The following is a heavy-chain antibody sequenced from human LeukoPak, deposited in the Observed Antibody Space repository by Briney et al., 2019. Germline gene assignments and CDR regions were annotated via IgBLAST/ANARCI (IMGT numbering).Heavy chain of an antibody. Sequence: GGSLRLSCAASGFTFSSYSMNWVRQAPGKGLEWVSSISSSSSYIYYADSVKGRFTISRDNAKNSLYLQMNSLRAEDTAVYYCARDLYAPNYDFWSGYVWGKGTTVTVSS. CDR1: GFTFSSYS. D-gene: IGHD3-3*01. J-gene: IGHJ6*04. CDR2: ISSSSSYI. CDR3: ARDLYAPNYDFWSGYV. V-gene: IGHV3-21*01.